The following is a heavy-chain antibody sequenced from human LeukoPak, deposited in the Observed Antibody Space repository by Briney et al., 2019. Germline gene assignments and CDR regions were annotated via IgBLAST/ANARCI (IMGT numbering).Heavy chain of an antibody. CDR2: ISAYNGNT. J-gene: IGHJ4*02. CDR3: ARDYYDTSGYYYGSGY. Sequence: ASVKVSCKASGYTFTSYGISWVRQAPGQGLEWMGWISAYNGNTNYAQNFQGRVTITTDTSTSTAYMELRSLTSDDTAIYYCARDYYDTSGYYYGSGYWGQGTLVTVSS. CDR1: GYTFTSYG. V-gene: IGHV1-18*01. D-gene: IGHD3-22*01.